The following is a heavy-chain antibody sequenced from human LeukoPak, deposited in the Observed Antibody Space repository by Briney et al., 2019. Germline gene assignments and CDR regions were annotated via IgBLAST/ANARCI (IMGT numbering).Heavy chain of an antibody. J-gene: IGHJ1*01. CDR2: IRSKANSYAT. Sequence: GGSLRLSCAASGFTFSGSAMHWVRQASGKGLEWVGRIRSKANSYATAYVASVKGRFTISRDDSKNTAYLQMNSLKTEDTAVYYCTSLYYDFWSGPTEYFQHWGQGTLVTVSS. D-gene: IGHD3-3*01. CDR1: GFTFSGSA. CDR3: TSLYYDFWSGPTEYFQH. V-gene: IGHV3-73*01.